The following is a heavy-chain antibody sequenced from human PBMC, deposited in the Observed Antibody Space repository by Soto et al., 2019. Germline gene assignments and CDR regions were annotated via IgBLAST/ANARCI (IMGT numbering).Heavy chain of an antibody. V-gene: IGHV1-69*06. J-gene: IGHJ4*02. CDR1: GGTFNSYG. CDR2: IIPLYGTV. D-gene: IGHD3-10*01. Sequence: QDHLAQSGAEVKKPGSSVTVSCTASGGTFNSYGISWVRQAPGQGLDGMGVIIPLYGTVNYAQKFQGRVSITADKSTSTAYMDLSSLRSDDTAVYYCARVRVIRGVIPSHFGLWGQGTLVTVSS. CDR3: ARVRVIRGVIPSHFGL.